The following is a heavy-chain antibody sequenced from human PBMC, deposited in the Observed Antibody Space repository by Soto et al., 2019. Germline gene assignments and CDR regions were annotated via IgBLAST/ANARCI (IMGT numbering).Heavy chain of an antibody. D-gene: IGHD3-9*01. Sequence: QVQLVQSGAEVKKPGSSVKVSCKASGITLDSFTFNWVRQAPGQGLEWMGGFVPMFSSATIAQPFQGRLRIAADASTGTGYMELSDLRSEDSAIYFCAREDDTTGHYSWFDPWGPGTQVTVSS. CDR3: AREDDTTGHYSWFDP. J-gene: IGHJ5*02. CDR2: FVPMFSSA. CDR1: GITLDSFT. V-gene: IGHV1-69*01.